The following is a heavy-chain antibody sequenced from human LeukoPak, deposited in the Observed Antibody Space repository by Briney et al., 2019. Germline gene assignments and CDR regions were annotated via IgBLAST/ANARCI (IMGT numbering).Heavy chain of an antibody. D-gene: IGHD6-13*01. CDR2: INPNSGGT. J-gene: IGHJ4*02. V-gene: IGHV1-2*02. CDR3: ARENPAIAAVDY. CDR1: GYTFTNHQ. Sequence: ASVKVSCKASGYTFTNHQMHWVRQAPGHGLEWMGWINPNSGGTNYAQKFQGRVTMTTDMSITTAYMELTRLRSDDTAVYYCARENPAIAAVDYWGQGTLVTVSS.